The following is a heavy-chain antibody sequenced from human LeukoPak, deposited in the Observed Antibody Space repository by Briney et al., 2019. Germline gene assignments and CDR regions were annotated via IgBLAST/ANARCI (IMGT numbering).Heavy chain of an antibody. V-gene: IGHV3-48*03. Sequence: GGSLRLSCAASGFTFSSYEMNWVRQAPGKGLEWVSYISSSGSTIYYADSVKGRFTISRDNAKNSLYLQMNSLRAEDTAVYYCARVSPGGSGYFDYWGQGTLVTVSS. CDR1: GFTFSSYE. CDR3: ARVSPGGSGYFDY. J-gene: IGHJ4*02. CDR2: ISSSGSTI. D-gene: IGHD3-10*01.